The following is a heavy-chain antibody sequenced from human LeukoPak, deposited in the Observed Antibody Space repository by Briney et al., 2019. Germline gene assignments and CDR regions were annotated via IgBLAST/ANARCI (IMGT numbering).Heavy chain of an antibody. CDR3: TRDHRDDWNPGYYFDY. V-gene: IGHV3-49*03. Sequence: GGSLTLSCTAAGFTFGDFALKWLRQAQGMGLKGVVFLKTKAYGGTTEYAQSVKGRFTISRDDSKAIAYLQMNSLKTEDTAVYYCTRDHRDDWNPGYYFDYWGQGTLVTVSS. D-gene: IGHD1-1*01. CDR2: LKTKAYGGTT. CDR1: GFTFGDFA. J-gene: IGHJ4*02.